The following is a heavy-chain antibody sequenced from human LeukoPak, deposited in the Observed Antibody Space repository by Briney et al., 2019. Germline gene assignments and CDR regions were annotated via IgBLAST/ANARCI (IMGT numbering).Heavy chain of an antibody. J-gene: IGHJ4*02. D-gene: IGHD1-14*01. CDR2: INGSGETI. Sequence: GRSLRLSCVASGFTFTSYEMNWVRQAPGKGLEWISYINGSGETIYYADSVKGRFTISRDNAKKSLYLQMNSLRAEDTAAYYCAREYNEFDYWGQGTLVTVSS. V-gene: IGHV3-48*03. CDR1: GFTFTSYE. CDR3: AREYNEFDY.